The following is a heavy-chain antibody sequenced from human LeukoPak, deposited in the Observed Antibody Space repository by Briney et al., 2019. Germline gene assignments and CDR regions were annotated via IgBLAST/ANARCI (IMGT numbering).Heavy chain of an antibody. V-gene: IGHV1-2*02. J-gene: IGHJ4*02. D-gene: IGHD6-13*01. CDR2: INPNSGGT. CDR1: GYTFTGYY. Sequence: ASVKVSCKASGYTFTGYYMHWVRQAPGQGLEWMGWINPNSGGTNYAQKFQGRVTMTRDTSISIAYMELSRLRSDDTAVYYCAREAPTVGLAAASFDYWGQGTLVTVSS. CDR3: AREAPTVGLAAASFDY.